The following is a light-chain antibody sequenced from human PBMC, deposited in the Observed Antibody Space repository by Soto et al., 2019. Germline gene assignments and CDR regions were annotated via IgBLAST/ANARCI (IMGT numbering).Light chain of an antibody. CDR1: QSISNY. V-gene: IGKV1-39*01. CDR2: AAS. CDR3: QQSYNTPFT. J-gene: IGKJ3*01. Sequence: DIQMTQSPSSLSASVGDRVTITCRASQSISNYLNWYQQKPGKAPKLLIYAASTLQSGVPSRFSGSGSGTEFTLTISSLQPEDFATYLCQQSYNTPFTFGPGTKMYI.